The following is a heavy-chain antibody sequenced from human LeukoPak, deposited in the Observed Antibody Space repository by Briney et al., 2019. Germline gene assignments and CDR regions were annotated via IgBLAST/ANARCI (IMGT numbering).Heavy chain of an antibody. Sequence: SETLSLTCTVSGGSISSGSYDWYWIRQPAGKGLEWIGHIYTSGSTNYNPSLKSRVTMSVDTSKNQFSLKLSSVTAADTAVYYCARGPKYYDILTGYRYYFDYWGQGTLVTVSS. V-gene: IGHV4-61*09. CDR1: GGSISSGSYD. D-gene: IGHD3-9*01. J-gene: IGHJ4*02. CDR3: ARGPKYYDILTGYRYYFDY. CDR2: IYTSGST.